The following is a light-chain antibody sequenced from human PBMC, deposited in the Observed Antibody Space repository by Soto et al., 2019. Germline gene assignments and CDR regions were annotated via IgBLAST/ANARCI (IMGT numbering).Light chain of an antibody. V-gene: IGKV3-20*01. CDR2: RAS. CDR3: QQAASFPIT. CDR1: QSVSSSY. Sequence: EIVLTQSPGTLSLSPGERATLSCRASQSVSSSYLAWYQQKPGQAPRLLTYRASSRATGIPDRFSGSGSGTGFTLTISRLEPEDFATYYCQQAASFPITFGQGTRLEMK. J-gene: IGKJ5*01.